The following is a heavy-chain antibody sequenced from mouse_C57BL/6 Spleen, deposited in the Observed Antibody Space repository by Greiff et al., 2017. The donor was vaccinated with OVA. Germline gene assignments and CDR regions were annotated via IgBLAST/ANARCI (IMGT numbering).Heavy chain of an antibody. CDR1: GYSITSGYY. V-gene: IGHV3-6*01. J-gene: IGHJ2*01. CDR3: ARFDYFDY. Sequence: VQLQQSGPGLVKPSQSLSLTCSVTGYSITSGYYWNWIRQFPGNKLEWMGYISYDGSNNYNPSLKNRISITRDTSKNQFFLKLNSVTTEDTATYYCARFDYFDYWGQGTTLTVSS. CDR2: ISYDGSN.